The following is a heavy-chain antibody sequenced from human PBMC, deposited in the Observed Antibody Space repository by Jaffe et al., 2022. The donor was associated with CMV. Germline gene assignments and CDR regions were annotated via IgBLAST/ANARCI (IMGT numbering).Heavy chain of an antibody. CDR2: IREDGTDK. V-gene: IGHV3-7*01. J-gene: IGHJ4*02. CDR1: EFPFSSYW. CDR3: ARVLHSSSVLTFDY. D-gene: IGHD6-6*01. Sequence: EVQLVESGGGSVQPGGSLRLSCAASEFPFSSYWMSWVRQAPGKGLEWVANIREDGTDKYYVDSVKGRFTISRDNAKNSLFLEMNKLRAEDTAVYFCARVLHSSSVLTFDYWGQGTLVTVSS.